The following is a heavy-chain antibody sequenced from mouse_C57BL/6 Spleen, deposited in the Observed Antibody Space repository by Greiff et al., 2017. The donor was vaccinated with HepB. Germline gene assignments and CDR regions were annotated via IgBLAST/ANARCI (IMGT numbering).Heavy chain of an antibody. D-gene: IGHD1-1*01. V-gene: IGHV6-3*01. J-gene: IGHJ4*01. CDR2: IRLKSDNYAT. Sequence: DVKLVESGGGLVQPGGSMKLSCVASGFTFSNYWMNWVRQSPEKGLEWVAQIRLKSDNYATHYAESVKGRFTISRDDSTSSVYLQMNNLRAEDTGIYYCTRDGSSPYAMDYWGQGTSVTVSS. CDR3: TRDGSSPYAMDY. CDR1: GFTFSNYW.